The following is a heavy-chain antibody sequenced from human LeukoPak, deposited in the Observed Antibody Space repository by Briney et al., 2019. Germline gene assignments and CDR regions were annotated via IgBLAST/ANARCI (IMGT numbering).Heavy chain of an antibody. J-gene: IGHJ6*02. V-gene: IGHV3-30-3*01. CDR1: GFTFSSYA. CDR3: ARVFDCSGGSCSLRPYYYYYYGMDV. Sequence: QPGRSLRLSCAASGFTFSSYAMHWVRQAPGKGLEWVAVISYDGSNKYYADSVKGRFTISRDNSKNTLYLQMNSLRAEDTAVYYCARVFDCSGGSCSLRPYYYYYYGMDVWGQGTTVTVSS. CDR2: ISYDGSNK. D-gene: IGHD2-15*01.